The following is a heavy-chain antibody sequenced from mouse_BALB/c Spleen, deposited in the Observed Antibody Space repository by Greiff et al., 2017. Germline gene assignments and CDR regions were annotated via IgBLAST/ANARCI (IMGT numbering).Heavy chain of an antibody. V-gene: IGHV1-39*01. D-gene: IGHD2-4*01. Sequence: VQLQQTGPELVKPGASVKISCKASGYSFTDYIMLWVKQSHGKSLEWIGNINPYYGSTSYNLKFKGKATLTVDKSSSTAYMQLNSLTSEDSAVYYCARWAMITPFDYWGQGTTLTVSS. J-gene: IGHJ2*01. CDR1: GYSFTDYI. CDR2: INPYYGST. CDR3: ARWAMITPFDY.